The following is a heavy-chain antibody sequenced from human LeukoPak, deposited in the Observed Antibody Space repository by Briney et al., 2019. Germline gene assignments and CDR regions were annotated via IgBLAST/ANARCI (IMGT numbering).Heavy chain of an antibody. CDR3: ARDLWFGELSYYGMDV. V-gene: IGHV4-31*03. D-gene: IGHD3-10*01. CDR1: GGSISSGGYY. J-gene: IGHJ6*04. Sequence: SQTLSLTCTVSGGSISSGGYYWSWIRQHPGKGLEWIGYIYYSGSTYYNPSLKSRVTISVDTSKNQFSLKLSSATAADTAVYYCARDLWFGELSYYGMDVWGKGTTVTVSS. CDR2: IYYSGST.